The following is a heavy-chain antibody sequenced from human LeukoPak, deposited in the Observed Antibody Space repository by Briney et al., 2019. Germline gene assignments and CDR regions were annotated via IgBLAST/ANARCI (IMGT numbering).Heavy chain of an antibody. D-gene: IGHD6-13*01. CDR1: GYTFTSYG. V-gene: IGHV1-18*01. CDR3: ARVQQDYYYYYYMDV. CDR2: ISAYNGNT. Sequence: ASVKVSCKASGYTFTSYGISWVRQAPGQGLEWMGWISAYNGNTSYAQKLQGRVTMTTDTSTSTAYMELRSLRSDDTAVYYCARVQQDYYYYYYMDVWGKGTTVTVSS. J-gene: IGHJ6*03.